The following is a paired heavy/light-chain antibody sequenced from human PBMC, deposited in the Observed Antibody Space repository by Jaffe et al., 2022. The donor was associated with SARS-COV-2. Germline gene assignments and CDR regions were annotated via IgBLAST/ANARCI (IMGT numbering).Heavy chain of an antibody. CDR3: VKDVEPLLLLHGLDV. CDR2: ISYDGSNK. D-gene: IGHD2-21*01. Sequence: QVHLVESGGGVVQPGRSLRLSCAGSGFTFSSYGIHWVREAPGKGPEWVAAISYDGSNKYYADSVKGRFTISRDNSKNTLFLQMNSLRPDDTAVYFCVKDVEPLLLLHGLDVWGQGATVTVSS. CDR1: GFTFSSYG. V-gene: IGHV3-30*18. J-gene: IGHJ6*02.
Light chain of an antibody. CDR1: TSDIGSYNF. V-gene: IGLV2-14*01. CDR2: EII. Sequence: QSALTQPASVSGSPGQSITISCAGTTSDIGSYNFVSWFQHHPGTAPKLMIYEIIKRPSGVPSRFSGSKSGSTAFLTISGLQAEDEADYYCSSFTRRNTLVFGGGTKVAVL. J-gene: IGLJ3*02. CDR3: SSFTRRNTLV.